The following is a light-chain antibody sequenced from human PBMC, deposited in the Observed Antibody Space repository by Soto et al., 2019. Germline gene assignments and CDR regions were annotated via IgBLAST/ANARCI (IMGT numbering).Light chain of an antibody. CDR1: QSVSSSY. J-gene: IGKJ1*01. Sequence: EIVLTQSPGTLSLSPGERVTLSCRASQSVSSSYLAWYQQKPGQAPRLLIYGASTRATGIPDRFSGSGSGTDFTLTISRLEPEDFAVYYCQQYGSSQWTFGQGTKVEI. CDR3: QQYGSSQWT. V-gene: IGKV3-20*01. CDR2: GAS.